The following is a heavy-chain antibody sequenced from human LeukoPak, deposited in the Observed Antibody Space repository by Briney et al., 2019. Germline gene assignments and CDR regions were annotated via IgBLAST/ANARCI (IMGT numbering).Heavy chain of an antibody. CDR2: IIPILGIA. J-gene: IGHJ4*02. V-gene: IGHV1-69*04. CDR1: GGTFSSYA. Sequence: SVKASCKASGGTFSSYAISWVRQAPGQGLEWMGRIIPILGIANYAQKFQGRVTITADKSTSTAYMELSSLRSEDTAVYYCARGLRSDSSGYDYWGQGTLVTVSS. D-gene: IGHD3-22*01. CDR3: ARGLRSDSSGYDY.